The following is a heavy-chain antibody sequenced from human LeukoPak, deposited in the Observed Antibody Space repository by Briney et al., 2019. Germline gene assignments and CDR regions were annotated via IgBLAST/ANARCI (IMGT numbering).Heavy chain of an antibody. V-gene: IGHV3-7*01. Sequence: PGGSPRLSCAASGFTPSSYWMHWVRQPPGNGLEWVANIKEDGGRKHYVDSVGGRFTISRDNTKNSLYLQMNSLRAEDTAVYYCARDSVASGSLDYWGQGALVTVSS. CDR1: GFTPSSYW. CDR2: IKEDGGRK. CDR3: ARDSVASGSLDY. J-gene: IGHJ4*02. D-gene: IGHD3-10*01.